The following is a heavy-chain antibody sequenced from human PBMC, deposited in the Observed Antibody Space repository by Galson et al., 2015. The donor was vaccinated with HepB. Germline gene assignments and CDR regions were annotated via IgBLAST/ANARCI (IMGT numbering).Heavy chain of an antibody. CDR3: AREVAGYSGYDHP. V-gene: IGHV3-48*01. CDR2: ISSSSSAI. D-gene: IGHD5-12*01. CDR1: GFTFSSYS. Sequence: SLRLSCAASGFTFSSYSMNWVRQAPGKGLEWVSYISSSSSAIYYADSVKGRFTISRDNAKNSLYLQMNSLRAEDTAVYYCAREVAGYSGYDHPWGQGTLVTVSS. J-gene: IGHJ5*02.